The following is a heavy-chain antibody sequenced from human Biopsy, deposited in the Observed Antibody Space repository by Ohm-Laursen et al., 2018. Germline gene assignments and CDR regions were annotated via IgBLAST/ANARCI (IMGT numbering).Heavy chain of an antibody. J-gene: IGHJ6*02. V-gene: IGHV4-61*01. Sequence: SDTLSLTCIVSGGSVSSGSYYWSWIRQPPGKGLEWIGYIYYSGSINYNPSLKSRVTISLDTSKNQFSLKLSSVTAADTAVYYCASMPAAIHEPNYSYYGMHVWGQGTTVTVSS. CDR3: ASMPAAIHEPNYSYYGMHV. D-gene: IGHD2-2*02. CDR2: IYYSGSI. CDR1: GGSVSSGSYY.